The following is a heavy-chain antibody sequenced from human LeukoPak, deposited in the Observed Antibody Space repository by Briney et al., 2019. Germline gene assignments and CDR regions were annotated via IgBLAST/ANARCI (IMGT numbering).Heavy chain of an antibody. CDR3: ASGSGYYRVAEYFQH. D-gene: IGHD3-22*01. J-gene: IGHJ1*01. CDR1: GFTVSGHY. Sequence: GGSLRLSCAVSGFTVSGHYMSWVRQAPGKGVKWVSIIYSGGNTYYADSVKGRFTISRDNSKNTLYLQMNSLRAEDTAVYYSASGSGYYRVAEYFQHWGQGTLVTVSS. V-gene: IGHV3-53*01. CDR2: IYSGGNT.